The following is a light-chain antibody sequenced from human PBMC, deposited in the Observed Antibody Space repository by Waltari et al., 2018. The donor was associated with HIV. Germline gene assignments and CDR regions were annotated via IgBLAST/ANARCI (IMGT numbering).Light chain of an antibody. V-gene: IGLV2-8*01. CDR3: SSFAGTHKL. Sequence: QSALTQSPSASGSPGQSVNISCSGANSAIRDYTYVSWYQQHSDRPPKLIIFEVTKRPSGVPDRFSGSKSGNTASLCVSGLQPEDEATYFCSSFAGTHKLFGGGTKLTVL. CDR1: NSAIRDYTY. J-gene: IGLJ2*01. CDR2: EVT.